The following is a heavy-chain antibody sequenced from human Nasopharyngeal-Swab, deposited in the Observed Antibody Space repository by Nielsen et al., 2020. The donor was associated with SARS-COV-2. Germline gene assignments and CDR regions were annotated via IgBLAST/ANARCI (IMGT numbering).Heavy chain of an antibody. V-gene: IGHV4-61*02. CDR3: ARVGTIAARWGYFDY. CDR1: GGSISSGSYY. Sequence: SETLSLTCTVSGGSISSGSYYWSWIRQPAGKGLGWIGRIYTSGSTNYNPSLKSRVTISVDTSKNQFSLKLSSVTAADTAVYYCARVGTIAARWGYFDYWGQGTLVTVSS. J-gene: IGHJ4*02. D-gene: IGHD6-6*01. CDR2: IYTSGST.